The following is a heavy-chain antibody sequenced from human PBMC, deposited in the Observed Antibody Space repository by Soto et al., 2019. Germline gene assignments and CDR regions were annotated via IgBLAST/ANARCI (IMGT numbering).Heavy chain of an antibody. V-gene: IGHV4-31*03. Sequence: SEALPLTCTVSGGSISRGGYYWSWIRQHPGKGLEWIGYIYYSGSTYYNPSLKSRVTISVDTSKNQFSLKLSSVTAADTAVYYCACPQLLHAFDIWGQGTMVTVSS. D-gene: IGHD2-15*01. CDR1: GGSISRGGYY. CDR3: ACPQLLHAFDI. J-gene: IGHJ3*02. CDR2: IYYSGST.